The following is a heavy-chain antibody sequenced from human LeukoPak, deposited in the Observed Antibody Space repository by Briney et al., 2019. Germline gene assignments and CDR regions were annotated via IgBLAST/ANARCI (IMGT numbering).Heavy chain of an antibody. V-gene: IGHV4-59*01. CDR2: THYSGSS. CDR1: GGSISGYS. J-gene: IGHJ6*03. D-gene: IGHD2/OR15-2a*01. CDR3: ARCGRNNRGYYYMED. Sequence: SETLSLTCTVSGGSISGYSWSWIRQPPGKGLEWIGYTHYSGSSNYNPSLKSRVTISVDTSRNQFSLKLSSVTAADTAVYYCARCGRNNRGYYYMEDWGKGTTVTVSS.